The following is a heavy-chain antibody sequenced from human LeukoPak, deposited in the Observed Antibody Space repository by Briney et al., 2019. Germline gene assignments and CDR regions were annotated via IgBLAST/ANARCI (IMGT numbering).Heavy chain of an antibody. CDR1: GFTFSSYS. CDR2: ISSSSSYI. Sequence: GGSLRLSCAASGFTFSSYSMNWVRQAPGKGLEWVSSISSSSSYIYYADSVKGRFTISRDNAKNSLYLQMNSLRAEDTAVYYCAREPLGRSGSYYVDDAFDIWGQGTMVTVSS. V-gene: IGHV3-21*01. CDR3: AREPLGRSGSYYVDDAFDI. J-gene: IGHJ3*02. D-gene: IGHD1-26*01.